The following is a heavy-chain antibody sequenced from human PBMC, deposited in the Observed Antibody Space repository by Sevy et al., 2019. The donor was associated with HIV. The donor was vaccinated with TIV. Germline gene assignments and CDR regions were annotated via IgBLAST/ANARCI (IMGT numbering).Heavy chain of an antibody. Sequence: GGSLRVSCAASEFTFSSYGMSWVRQAPGKGLEWVSGISASGGSTYYADSVKGRFTRCRENSKKTVYLQMNSLRADDTAVYYCANESGSGWYGDWRQGTLVTVSS. V-gene: IGHV3-23*01. CDR3: ANESGSGWYGD. CDR2: ISASGGST. D-gene: IGHD6-19*01. CDR1: EFTFSSYG. J-gene: IGHJ4*02.